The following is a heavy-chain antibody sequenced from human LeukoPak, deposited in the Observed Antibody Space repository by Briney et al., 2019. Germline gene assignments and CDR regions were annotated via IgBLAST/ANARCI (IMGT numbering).Heavy chain of an antibody. CDR2: IIPILGIA. V-gene: IGHV1-69*04. D-gene: IGHD3-10*01. Sequence: GASVKVSCKASGGTFSSYAISWVRQAPGQGLEWMGRIIPILGIANYAQKFQGRVTITADKSTSTAYMELSSLRSEDTAVYYCARDLNTFGELLPFDYWGQGTLVTVSS. J-gene: IGHJ4*02. CDR1: GGTFSSYA. CDR3: ARDLNTFGELLPFDY.